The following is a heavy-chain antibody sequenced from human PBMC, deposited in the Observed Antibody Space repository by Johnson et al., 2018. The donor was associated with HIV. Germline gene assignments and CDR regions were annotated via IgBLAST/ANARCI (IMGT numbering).Heavy chain of an antibody. J-gene: IGHJ3*02. CDR1: GFTFSSYA. CDR2: IYSGGST. Sequence: QVPLVESGGGVVQPGPSMRLSCAASGFTFSSYALHWVRQAPGKGLEWVSVIYSGGSTYYADSVKGRFTISRDNSKNTLYLQMNSLRAEDTAVYYCARASDAFDIWGQGTMVTVSS. CDR3: ARASDAFDI. V-gene: IGHV3-NL1*01.